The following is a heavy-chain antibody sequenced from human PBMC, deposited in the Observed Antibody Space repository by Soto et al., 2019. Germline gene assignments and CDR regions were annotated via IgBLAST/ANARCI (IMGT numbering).Heavy chain of an antibody. J-gene: IGHJ6*02. CDR1: GYTFTSYG. D-gene: IGHD6-19*01. Sequence: GAPVKVSCKASGYTFTSYGISWVRQAPGQGLEWMGWISAYNGNTNYAQKLQGRVTMTTDTSTSTAYMELRSLRSDDTAVYYCARVMPGYSSGWHYYYYYGMDVWGQGTTVTVSS. CDR3: ARVMPGYSSGWHYYYYYGMDV. CDR2: ISAYNGNT. V-gene: IGHV1-18*01.